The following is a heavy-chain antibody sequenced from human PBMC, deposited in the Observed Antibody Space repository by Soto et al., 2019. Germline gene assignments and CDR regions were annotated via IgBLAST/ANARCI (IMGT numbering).Heavy chain of an antibody. Sequence: GGSLRLSCAASGFTFATTWMNWVRQAPGKGLEWVGQIKSAQNGGTEDYAAAVKGRFFISRDDSRDVMSLQMNSLKTEDTAVYYCTAHSYYAYAFWGQGALVTVSS. D-gene: IGHD4-4*01. CDR1: GFTFATTW. CDR2: IKSAQNGGTE. V-gene: IGHV3-15*07. CDR3: TAHSYYAYAF. J-gene: IGHJ4*02.